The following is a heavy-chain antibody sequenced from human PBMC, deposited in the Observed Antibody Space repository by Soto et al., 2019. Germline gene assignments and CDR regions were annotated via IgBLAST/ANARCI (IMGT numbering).Heavy chain of an antibody. D-gene: IGHD2-21*02. J-gene: IGHJ4*02. CDR2: IDGRDGT. Sequence: DVQLLESGGGLVQPGGSLRLSCAGSGFTFRAYTMAWVRQAPGKGLEWVSGIDGRDGTYYADSVNGRFNISRDSARNTLFLQMNSLRADDTAVYYCAKTGPVTARIRFDYWGQGALVTVSS. V-gene: IGHV3-23*01. CDR1: GFTFRAYT. CDR3: AKTGPVTARIRFDY.